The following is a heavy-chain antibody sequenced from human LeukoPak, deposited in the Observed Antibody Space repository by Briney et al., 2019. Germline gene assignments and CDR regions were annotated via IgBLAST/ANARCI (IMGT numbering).Heavy chain of an antibody. J-gene: IGHJ5*02. CDR3: ARGGVTIFGVVTPSNWFDP. V-gene: IGHV4-34*01. D-gene: IGHD3-3*01. CDR1: GGSISSYY. CDR2: INHSGST. Sequence: SETLSLTCTVSGGSISSYYWSWIRQPPGKGLEWIGEINHSGSTNYNPSLKSRVTISVDTSKNQFSLKLSSVTAADTAVYYCARGGVTIFGVVTPSNWFDPWGQGTLVTVSS.